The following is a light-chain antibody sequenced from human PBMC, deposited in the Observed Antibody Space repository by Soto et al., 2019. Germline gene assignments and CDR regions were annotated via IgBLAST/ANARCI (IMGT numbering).Light chain of an antibody. CDR1: QSISSY. Sequence: EIVLTQSPATLSLSPGQRATLSCRASQSISSYLAWYQQKPGQAPRLLIYDASNRATGIPARFSGSGSGTDFTLTSSSLEPEYVGVYYCQQRYDWRSFGGGTKVEIK. V-gene: IGKV3-11*01. J-gene: IGKJ4*01. CDR2: DAS. CDR3: QQRYDWRS.